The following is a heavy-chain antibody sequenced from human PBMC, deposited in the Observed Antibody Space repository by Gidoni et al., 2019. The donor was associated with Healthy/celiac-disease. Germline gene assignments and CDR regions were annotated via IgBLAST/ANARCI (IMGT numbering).Heavy chain of an antibody. V-gene: IGHV4-34*01. CDR2: INHSGST. J-gene: IGHJ5*02. D-gene: IGHD3-10*01. CDR3: ARGGYYGSGSYGEFDP. Sequence: QVQLQQWGAGLLKPSETLSLTCAVYGGSFSGYYWSWIRQPPGKGLEWIGEINHSGSTNYNPSLKSRVTISVDTSKNQFSLKLSSVTAADTAVYYCARGGYYGSGSYGEFDPWGQGTLVTVSS. CDR1: GGSFSGYY.